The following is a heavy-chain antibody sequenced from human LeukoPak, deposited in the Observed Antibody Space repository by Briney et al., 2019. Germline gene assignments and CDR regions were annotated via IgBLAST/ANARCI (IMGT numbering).Heavy chain of an antibody. D-gene: IGHD3-10*01. V-gene: IGHV4-39*07. CDR2: IYYSGST. CDR3: ARDFRGGGYYYYMDV. CDR1: GGSISSSSYY. Sequence: SETLSLTCTVSGGSISSSSYYWGWIRQPPGKGLEWIGSIYYSGSTYYNPSLKSRVTISVDTSKNQSSLKLSSVTAADTAVYYCARDFRGGGYYYYMDVWGKGTTVTISS. J-gene: IGHJ6*03.